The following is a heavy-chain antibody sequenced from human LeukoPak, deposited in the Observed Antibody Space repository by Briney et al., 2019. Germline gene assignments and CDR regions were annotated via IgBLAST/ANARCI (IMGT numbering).Heavy chain of an antibody. V-gene: IGHV3-23*01. Sequence: GGSLRLSCAGSGFTFSSYAMSWVRQAPGKGLEWVSAISDTGATTYDTDSVKGRFTISRDNSRSTLYLQMNSLRAEDTALYYCAKDTSIGRYCTNGVCSPFDYWGQGTLVTVSS. CDR1: GFTFSSYA. J-gene: IGHJ4*02. CDR3: AKDTSIGRYCTNGVCSPFDY. D-gene: IGHD2-8*01. CDR2: ISDTGATT.